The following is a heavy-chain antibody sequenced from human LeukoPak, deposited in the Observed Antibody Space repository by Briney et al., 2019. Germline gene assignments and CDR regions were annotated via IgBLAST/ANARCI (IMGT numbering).Heavy chain of an antibody. Sequence: PSETLSLTCPVSGYSIRSGDYWGWIRQSPGKGLEWIGSIYHSGSTHNNPSLKSRVTISVDTSKNQFSLMLSSVTAADTAVYYCARNRSVTITPGFDHWGQGTLVTVSS. CDR2: IYHSGST. D-gene: IGHD4-17*01. CDR1: GYSIRSGDY. CDR3: ARNRSVTITPGFDH. V-gene: IGHV4-38-2*01. J-gene: IGHJ4*02.